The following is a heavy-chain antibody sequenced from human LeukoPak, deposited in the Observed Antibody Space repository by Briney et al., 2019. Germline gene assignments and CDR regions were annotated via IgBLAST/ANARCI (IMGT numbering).Heavy chain of an antibody. V-gene: IGHV3-7*01. CDR1: GFSMSVYW. CDR3: ARDWGAYYHFFDY. Sequence: GGSLRLSCEASGFSMSVYWMGWVRQAPGKGLEWVGNIKQDGSERNYVDSVKGRFTISRDNAKKSLYPQMDSLRAEDAAVYYCARDWGAYYHFFDYWGQGTLVTVSS. J-gene: IGHJ4*02. D-gene: IGHD3-22*01. CDR2: IKQDGSER.